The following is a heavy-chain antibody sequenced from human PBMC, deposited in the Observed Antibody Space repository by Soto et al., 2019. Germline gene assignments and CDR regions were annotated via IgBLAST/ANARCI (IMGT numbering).Heavy chain of an antibody. D-gene: IGHD3-3*01. CDR1: GGTFSSYA. J-gene: IGHJ4*02. V-gene: IGHV1-69*01. CDR2: IIPIFGTA. CDR3: ASNFRTIFGVVIIGAY. Sequence: QVQLVQSGAEVKKPGSSVKVSCKASGGTFSSYAISWVRQAPGQGLEWMGGIIPIFGTANYAQKFQGRVTSTADESTSTAYMELSSLRSEDTAVYYCASNFRTIFGVVIIGAYWGQGTLVTVSS.